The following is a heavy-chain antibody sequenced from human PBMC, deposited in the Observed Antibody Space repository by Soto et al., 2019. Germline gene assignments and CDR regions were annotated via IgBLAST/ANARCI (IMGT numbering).Heavy chain of an antibody. D-gene: IGHD3-3*01. CDR3: ARPIFPSWWFDP. J-gene: IGHJ5*02. CDR1: GGSISSSSYY. CDR2: IYYSGST. Sequence: PSETLSLTCTVSGGSISSSSYYWGWIRQPPGKGLEWIGSIYYSGSTYYNPSLKSRVTISVDTSKNQFSLKLSSVTAADTAVYYCARPIFPSWWFDPWGQGTLVTVSS. V-gene: IGHV4-39*01.